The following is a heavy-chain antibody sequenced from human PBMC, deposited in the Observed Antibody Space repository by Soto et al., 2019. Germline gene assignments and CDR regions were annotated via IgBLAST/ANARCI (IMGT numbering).Heavy chain of an antibody. V-gene: IGHV3-74*01. J-gene: IGHJ4*02. Sequence: EVQLVESGGALVQPGGSLRLSCAASGFTFSSYWMHWVRQAPGEGLVWVSRIKTDGSTTSYADSVKGRFTISRDNAKNTMYLQVNSLRAEDTAVYYCPRVGVGHYEFDYWGQGTLVTVSS. D-gene: IGHD3-16*01. CDR3: PRVGVGHYEFDY. CDR2: IKTDGSTT. CDR1: GFTFSSYW.